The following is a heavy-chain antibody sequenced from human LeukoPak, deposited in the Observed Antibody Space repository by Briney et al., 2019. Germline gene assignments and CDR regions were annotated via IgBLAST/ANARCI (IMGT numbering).Heavy chain of an antibody. CDR1: GFTFSSYA. CDR2: ISGSGGST. V-gene: IGHV3-23*01. D-gene: IGHD1-26*01. J-gene: IGHJ3*02. Sequence: SGGSLRLSCAASGFTFSSYAMSWVRQAPGKGLEWVSAISGSGGSTYYADSVKGRFTISRDNSKNTLYLQMNSLRAEDTAVYYCAKVCSGSYYAFDNWGQGTMVTVPS. CDR3: AKVCSGSYYAFDN.